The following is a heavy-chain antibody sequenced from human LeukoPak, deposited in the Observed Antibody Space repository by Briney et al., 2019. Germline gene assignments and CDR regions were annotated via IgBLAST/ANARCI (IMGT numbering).Heavy chain of an antibody. V-gene: IGHV4-4*02. J-gene: IGHJ4*02. Sequence: PSETLSLTCAVSGGSISSSNWWSWVRQPPGKGLEWIGEIYHSGSTNYNPSLKSRVTISVDKSKNQFSLKLSSVTAADAAVYYCARVDSGSYLYYFDYWGQGTLVTVSS. CDR2: IYHSGST. CDR3: ARVDSGSYLYYFDY. CDR1: GGSISSSNW. D-gene: IGHD1-26*01.